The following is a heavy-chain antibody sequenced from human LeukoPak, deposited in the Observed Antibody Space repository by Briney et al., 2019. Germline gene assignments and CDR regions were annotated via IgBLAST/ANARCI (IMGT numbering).Heavy chain of an antibody. CDR1: GGTFSSYA. D-gene: IGHD2-2*01. J-gene: IGHJ5*02. V-gene: IGHV1-69*04. CDR3: ARSSIPAANLHWFDP. Sequence: GASVKVSCKASGGTFSSYAISWVRQAPGQGLEWMGRIIPILGIANYAQKFQGRVTITTDESTSTAYMELSSLRSEDTAVYYCARSSIPAANLHWFDPWGQGTLVTVSS. CDR2: IIPILGIA.